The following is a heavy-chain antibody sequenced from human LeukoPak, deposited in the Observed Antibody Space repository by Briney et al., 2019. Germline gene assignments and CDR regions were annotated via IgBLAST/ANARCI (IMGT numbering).Heavy chain of an antibody. CDR3: ANLIGFDY. D-gene: IGHD3-16*01. V-gene: IGHV4-4*02. CDR1: GGSISSSNW. CDR2: INHSGST. J-gene: IGHJ4*02. Sequence: SETLSLTCAVSGGSISSSNWWSWVRQPPGKGLEWIGEINHSGSTNYNMSLKSRVTISVDTSKNQFSLKLSSVTAADTALYYCANLIGFDYWGQGTLVTVSS.